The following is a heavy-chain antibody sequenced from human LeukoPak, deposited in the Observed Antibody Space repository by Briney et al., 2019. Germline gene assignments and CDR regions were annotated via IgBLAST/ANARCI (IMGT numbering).Heavy chain of an antibody. Sequence: SETLSLTCTVSGGSISSYYWNWIRQPPGKGLEWIGYIYYSGSTNYNPSLKSRVTMSVDTSKNQFFLKLSSVTAADTAVYFCARGGWSLDFWGQGTLVTVSS. J-gene: IGHJ4*02. CDR2: IYYSGST. V-gene: IGHV4-59*01. CDR1: GGSISSYY. CDR3: ARGGWSLDF. D-gene: IGHD6-19*01.